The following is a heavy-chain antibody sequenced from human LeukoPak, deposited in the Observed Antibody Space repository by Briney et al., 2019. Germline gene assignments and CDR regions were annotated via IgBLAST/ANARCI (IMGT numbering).Heavy chain of an antibody. V-gene: IGHV3-9*01. CDR2: ISWNSGSI. J-gene: IGHJ4*02. Sequence: GRSLRLSCAASGFTFDDYAMHWVRQAPGKGLEWVSGISWNSGSIGYADSVKGRFTISRDNAKNSLYLQMNSLRAEDTAVYYCARDRGDFWSGYPYYFDYWGQGTLVTVSS. CDR1: GFTFDDYA. CDR3: ARDRGDFWSGYPYYFDY. D-gene: IGHD3-3*01.